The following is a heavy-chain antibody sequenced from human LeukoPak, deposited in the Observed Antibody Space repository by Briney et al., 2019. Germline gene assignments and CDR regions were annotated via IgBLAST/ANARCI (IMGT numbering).Heavy chain of an antibody. CDR2: IWYDGSNK. D-gene: IGHD1-26*01. CDR1: GFTFSSYG. Sequence: GGSLRLSCAASGFTFSSYGMHWVRQAPGKGLEWVAVIWYDGSNKYYADSVKGRFTISRDNSKNTLYLQMNSLRAEDTAVYYCARDDRAVGANNDAFDIWGQGTMVTVSS. J-gene: IGHJ3*02. CDR3: ARDDRAVGANNDAFDI. V-gene: IGHV3-33*01.